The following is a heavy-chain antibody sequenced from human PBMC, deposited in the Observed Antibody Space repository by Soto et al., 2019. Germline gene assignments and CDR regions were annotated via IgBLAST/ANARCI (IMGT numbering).Heavy chain of an antibody. V-gene: IGHV3-23*01. CDR2: ISGSGGST. Sequence: EVQLLESGGGLVQPGGSLRLSCAASGFTFSSYAMSWVRQAPGKGLEWVSAISGSGGSTYYTDSVKGRFTISRDNSKNPLYLQMNSLRAEDTAVYYCAKDLKGYCSGGSCYSFDYWGQGTLVTVSS. CDR1: GFTFSSYA. CDR3: AKDLKGYCSGGSCYSFDY. D-gene: IGHD2-15*01. J-gene: IGHJ4*02.